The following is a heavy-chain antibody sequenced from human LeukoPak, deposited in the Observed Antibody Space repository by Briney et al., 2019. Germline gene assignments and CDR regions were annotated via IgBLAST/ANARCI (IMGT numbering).Heavy chain of an antibody. D-gene: IGHD3-22*01. Sequence: PGGSLRLSCAASGFTFSNYGMQWVRQAPGKGLEWVAVISYDGSNKYYADSVKGRFTISRDNSKNTLYLQMNSLRAEDTAVYYCAKGGAMIVVVSSPYGMDVWGQGTTVTVSS. CDR3: AKGGAMIVVVSSPYGMDV. J-gene: IGHJ6*02. V-gene: IGHV3-30*18. CDR1: GFTFSNYG. CDR2: ISYDGSNK.